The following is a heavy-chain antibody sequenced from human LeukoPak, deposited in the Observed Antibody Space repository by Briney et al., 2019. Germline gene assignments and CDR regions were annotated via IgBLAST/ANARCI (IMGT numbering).Heavy chain of an antibody. V-gene: IGHV3-30*02. CDR1: GFTFSSYG. J-gene: IGHJ4*02. CDR3: AKAIGRSGQWLVLDY. D-gene: IGHD6-19*01. Sequence: GRSLRLSCAASGFTFSSYGMHWVRQAPGKGLEWVAFIRYDGSNKYYADSVKGRFTISRDNSKNTLYLQMNSLRAEDTAVYYCAKAIGRSGQWLVLDYWGQGTLVTVSS. CDR2: IRYDGSNK.